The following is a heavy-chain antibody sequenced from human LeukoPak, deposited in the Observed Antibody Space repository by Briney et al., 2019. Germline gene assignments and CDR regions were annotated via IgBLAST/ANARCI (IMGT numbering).Heavy chain of an antibody. V-gene: IGHV1-8*03. Sequence: ASVKVSCKASGYTFTSYDINWVRQATGQGLEWMGWLNPNSGNTGYAQKFQGRVTITRNTSINSAYMELSSLRSEDTAVYYCARMTVSGRDNWFDPWGQGTLVTVSS. CDR1: GYTFTSYD. D-gene: IGHD6-19*01. J-gene: IGHJ5*02. CDR3: ARMTVSGRDNWFDP. CDR2: LNPNSGNT.